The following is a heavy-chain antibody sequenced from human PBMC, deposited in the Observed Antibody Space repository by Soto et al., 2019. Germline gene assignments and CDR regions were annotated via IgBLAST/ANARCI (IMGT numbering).Heavy chain of an antibody. CDR3: ARGLRVSRSLENEYSSSSELDLRGYYFDY. J-gene: IGHJ4*02. V-gene: IGHV4-34*01. Sequence: PSETLSLTCAVYGGSFSGYYWSWIRQPPGKGLEWIGEINHSGSTNYNPSLKSRVTISVDTSKNQFSLKLSSVTAADTAVYYCARGLRVSRSLENEYSSSSELDLRGYYFDYSGQGTLVTVSS. D-gene: IGHD6-6*01. CDR1: GGSFSGYY. CDR2: INHSGST.